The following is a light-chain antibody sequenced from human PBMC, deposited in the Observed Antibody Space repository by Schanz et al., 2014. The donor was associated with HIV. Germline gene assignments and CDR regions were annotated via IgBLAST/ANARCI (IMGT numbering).Light chain of an antibody. J-gene: IGKJ1*01. CDR3: QQYNNWLGT. CDR2: GAS. Sequence: EILMTQSPATLSVSPGERATLSCRASQSVSDNLAWYQQKPGQAPRLLIYGASTRATGIPARFSGSGSGTEVTLTITSLQSEDFAVYYCQQYNNWLGTFGQGTKVEIK. V-gene: IGKV3-15*01. CDR1: QSVSDN.